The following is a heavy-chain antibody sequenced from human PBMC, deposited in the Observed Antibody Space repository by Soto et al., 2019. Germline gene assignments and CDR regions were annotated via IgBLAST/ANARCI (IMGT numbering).Heavy chain of an antibody. CDR3: GKGGEGGVYCSSTSWQYWGGGCYYYGMDV. V-gene: IGHV3-23*01. D-gene: IGHD2-2*01. CDR1: GFTFSSYA. CDR2: ISGSGGST. Sequence: EVQLLESGGGLVQPGGSLRLSCAASGFTFSSYAMSWVRQAPGKGLEWVSAISGSGGSTYYADSVKGRFTISRDNSKNPLYLQRKSRRAEDTAVYYCGKGGEGGVYCSSTSWQYWGGGCYYYGMDVWGQGTTVTVSS. J-gene: IGHJ6*02.